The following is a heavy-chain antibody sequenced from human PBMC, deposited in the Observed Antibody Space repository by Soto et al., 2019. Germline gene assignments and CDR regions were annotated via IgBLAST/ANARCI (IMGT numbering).Heavy chain of an antibody. CDR1: GFTFSSYW. J-gene: IGHJ4*02. Sequence: EVQLVESGGGLVQPGGSLRLSCAASGFTFSSYWMSWVRQAPGKGLEWVANIKQDGSEKYYVDSVKGRFTISRDNAKNSLYLQMNSLRAEDTAVYYCASDYYDSSATPNFDCWGQGTLVTVSS. D-gene: IGHD3-22*01. CDR3: ASDYYDSSATPNFDC. V-gene: IGHV3-7*03. CDR2: IKQDGSEK.